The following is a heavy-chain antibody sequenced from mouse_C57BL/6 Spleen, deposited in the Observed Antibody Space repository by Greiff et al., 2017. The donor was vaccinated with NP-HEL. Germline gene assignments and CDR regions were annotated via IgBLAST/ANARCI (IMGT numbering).Heavy chain of an antibody. J-gene: IGHJ3*01. CDR2: ISSGSSTI. CDR1: GFTFSDYG. CDR3: ARAYGNYAAWFAY. Sequence: DVHLVESGGGLVKPGGSLKLSCAASGFTFSDYGMHWVRQAPEKGLEWVAYISSGSSTIYYADTVKGRFTISRDNAKNTLFLQMTSLRSEDTAMYYCARAYGNYAAWFAYWGQGTLVTVSA. D-gene: IGHD2-1*01. V-gene: IGHV5-17*01.